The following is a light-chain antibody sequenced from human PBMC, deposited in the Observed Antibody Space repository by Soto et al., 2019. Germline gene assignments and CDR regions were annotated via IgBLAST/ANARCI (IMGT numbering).Light chain of an antibody. Sequence: DIPLTQSPSSLSASVGDRVTITCQASQDISNHLNWYQQKPGKAPNLLIYDASDLETGVPSRFSGGGSGTFFSFTINSLQPEDIATYSCQKHDGVPLFGPGTKVEIK. J-gene: IGKJ3*01. CDR1: QDISNH. V-gene: IGKV1-33*01. CDR3: QKHDGVPL. CDR2: DAS.